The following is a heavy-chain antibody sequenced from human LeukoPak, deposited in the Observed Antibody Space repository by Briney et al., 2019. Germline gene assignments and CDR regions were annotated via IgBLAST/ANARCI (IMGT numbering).Heavy chain of an antibody. V-gene: IGHV4-59*08. J-gene: IGHJ2*01. Sequence: SETLSLTCTVSGGSISSYYWSSIRQPPGKGLEWIGYIYYSGSTNYNPCLNSRVAIAVDTSKNQFSLKLSSVSAADTAVYYCARQGGGFWYFDLWGRGTLVTVSS. CDR3: ARQGGGFWYFDL. CDR1: GGSISSYY. CDR2: IYYSGST. D-gene: IGHD6-25*01.